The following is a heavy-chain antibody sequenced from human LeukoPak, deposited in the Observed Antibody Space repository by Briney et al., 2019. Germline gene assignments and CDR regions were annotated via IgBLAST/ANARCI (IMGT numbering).Heavy chain of an antibody. V-gene: IGHV3-30*02. J-gene: IGHJ3*02. D-gene: IGHD3-10*01. CDR2: IRYDGSNK. CDR3: AKDPYYYGSGTHGAFDI. Sequence: PGGSLRLSCAASGFTFSSYGMHWVRQAPGKGLEWVAFIRYDGSNKYYADSVKGRFTISRDNSKNTLYLQMNSLRAEDTAVYYCAKDPYYYGSGTHGAFDIWGQGTMVTVSS. CDR1: GFTFSSYG.